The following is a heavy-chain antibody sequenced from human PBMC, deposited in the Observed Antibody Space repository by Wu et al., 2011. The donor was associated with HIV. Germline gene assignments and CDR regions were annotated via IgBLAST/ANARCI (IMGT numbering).Heavy chain of an antibody. CDR3: ARDHCSSTDCYEFQYYGMDV. CDR1: GGTFNNSL. J-gene: IGHJ6*02. D-gene: IGHD2-2*01. Sequence: QVQLVQSGAAVKKPGSSVKVSCRATGGTFNNSLINWVRQAPGHGLEWMGGITPPFGSANYAQTFQGRVTLTTDESTSTVYLKLSSLRSEDTAVYFCARDHCSSTDCYEFQYYGMDVWGQGTTVTVSS. CDR2: ITPPFGSA. V-gene: IGHV1-69*05.